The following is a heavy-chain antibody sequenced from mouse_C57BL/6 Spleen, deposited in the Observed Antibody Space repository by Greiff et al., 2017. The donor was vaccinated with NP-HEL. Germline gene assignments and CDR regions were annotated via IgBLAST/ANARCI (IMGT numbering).Heavy chain of an antibody. CDR3: ARHYYGSRRDWYFDV. J-gene: IGHJ1*03. CDR2: ISNGGGST. Sequence: EVKVEESGGGLVQPGGSLKLSCAASGFTFSDYYMYWVRQTPEKRLEWVAYISNGGGSTYYPDTVQGRFTISRDNAKNTLYLQMSRLKSEDTAMYYCARHYYGSRRDWYFDVWGTGTTVTVSS. D-gene: IGHD1-1*01. CDR1: GFTFSDYY. V-gene: IGHV5-12*01.